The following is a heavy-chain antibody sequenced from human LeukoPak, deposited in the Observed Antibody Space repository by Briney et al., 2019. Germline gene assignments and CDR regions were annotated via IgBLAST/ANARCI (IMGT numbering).Heavy chain of an antibody. V-gene: IGHV4-59*01. Sequence: SETLSLTCTVSGGSISSSYWSWIRQPPGKGLEWIGYISYSGSTNCNPSLRSRVTISVDTSKNQFSLKLTSVTAAGTAVYYCARGRSGGLVTLDYWGQGTLVTVST. CDR2: ISYSGST. J-gene: IGHJ4*02. CDR3: ARGRSGGLVTLDY. CDR1: GGSISSSY. D-gene: IGHD2-21*02.